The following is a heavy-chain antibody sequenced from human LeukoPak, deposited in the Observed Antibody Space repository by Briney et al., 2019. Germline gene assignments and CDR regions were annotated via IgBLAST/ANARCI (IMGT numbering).Heavy chain of an antibody. CDR1: GFTFSSYG. CDR2: ISSDGSNK. D-gene: IGHD3-22*01. CDR3: ASHYDTSGYHYFDF. V-gene: IGHV3-30*03. J-gene: IGHJ4*02. Sequence: GGSLRLSCAASGFTFSSYGMHWVRQAPGKGLEWVGVISSDGSNKYYADSVKGRFTISRDNSKNTLYLQMNSLRAEDTAVYSCASHYDTSGYHYFDFWGQGALVTVSS.